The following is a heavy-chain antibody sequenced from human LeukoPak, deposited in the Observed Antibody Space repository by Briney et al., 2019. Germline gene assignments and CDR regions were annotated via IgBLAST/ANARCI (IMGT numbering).Heavy chain of an antibody. CDR1: GGSISSSSW. J-gene: IGHJ4*02. Sequence: SGTLSLTCAVSGGSISSSSWWSWVRQPPGKGLEWIGEIYHSGSTNYNPSLKSRVTISVDKSKNQFSLKLSSVTAADTAVYYCARDQGEGVYYYGSGSYIFDYWGQGTLVTVSS. CDR3: ARDQGEGVYYYGSGSYIFDY. D-gene: IGHD3-10*01. CDR2: IYHSGST. V-gene: IGHV4-4*02.